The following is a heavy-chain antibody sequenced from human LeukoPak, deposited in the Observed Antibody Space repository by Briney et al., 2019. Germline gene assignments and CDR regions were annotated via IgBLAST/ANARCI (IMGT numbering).Heavy chain of an antibody. CDR2: IYHSGST. CDR3: AREFLVVPAAMLIDY. CDR1: GGSISSTRYY. J-gene: IGHJ4*02. V-gene: IGHV4-30-2*01. D-gene: IGHD2-2*01. Sequence: SETLSLTCTVSGGSISSTRYYWSWIRQPPGKGLEWIGYIYHSGSTYYNPSLKSRVTISVDRSKNQFFLKLSSVTAADTAVYYCAREFLVVPAAMLIDYWGQGTLVTVSS.